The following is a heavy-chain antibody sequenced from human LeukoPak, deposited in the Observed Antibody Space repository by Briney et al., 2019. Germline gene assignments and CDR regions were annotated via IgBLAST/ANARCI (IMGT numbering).Heavy chain of an antibody. CDR1: GFTFDDYG. J-gene: IGHJ6*03. CDR2: INWKGRST. CDR3: AKIRFGDYYYYMDV. Sequence: GGSLRLSCAASGFTFDDYGMSWVRQAPGKGLEWVSGINWKGRSTGYADSGKGRFTISRDNAKNSLYLQMNSLRAEDTALYHCAKIRFGDYYYYMDVWGKGTTVTVSS. V-gene: IGHV3-20*01. D-gene: IGHD3-3*01.